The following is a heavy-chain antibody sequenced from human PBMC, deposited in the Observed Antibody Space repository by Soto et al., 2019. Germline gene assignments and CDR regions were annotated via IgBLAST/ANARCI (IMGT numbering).Heavy chain of an antibody. J-gene: IGHJ6*02. Sequence: QVQLVESGGGVVQPGRSLRLSCAASGFTFSSYGMHWVRQAPGKGLEWVAVISYDGSNKYYADSVKGRFTISRDNSKNTLYLQMNSLRAEDTAVYYCAKDKGSGWPYYYGMDVWGQGTTVTVSS. V-gene: IGHV3-30*18. CDR2: ISYDGSNK. D-gene: IGHD6-19*01. CDR1: GFTFSSYG. CDR3: AKDKGSGWPYYYGMDV.